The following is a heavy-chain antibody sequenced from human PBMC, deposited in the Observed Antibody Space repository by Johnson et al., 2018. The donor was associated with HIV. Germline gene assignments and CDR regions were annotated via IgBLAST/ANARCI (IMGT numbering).Heavy chain of an antibody. CDR2: IRYDGSNK. D-gene: IGHD3-16*01. V-gene: IGHV3-30*02. J-gene: IGHJ3*02. CDR1: GITFSSSG. Sequence: QVQLVESGGGVVQPGGSLRLSCAASGITFSSSGMNWVRQAPGKGLEWVAFIRYDGSNKYYVDSVKGRFTISRDNSKNTLSLQMNSLRAEDTAVYYCTKMGALGAFDIWGQGTMVTVSS. CDR3: TKMGALGAFDI.